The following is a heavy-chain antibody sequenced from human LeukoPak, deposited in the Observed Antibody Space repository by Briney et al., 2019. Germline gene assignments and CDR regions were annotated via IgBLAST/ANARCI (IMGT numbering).Heavy chain of an antibody. J-gene: IGHJ4*02. D-gene: IGHD5-12*01. CDR1: GGSISSSSYY. Sequence: SETLSLTCTVSGGSISSSSYYWSWIRQPAGKGLEWIGRIYTSGSTNYNPSLKSRVTMSVDTSKNQFSLKLSSVTAADTAVYYCASLGSGSADYWGQGTLVTVSS. CDR2: IYTSGST. V-gene: IGHV4-61*02. CDR3: ASLGSGSADY.